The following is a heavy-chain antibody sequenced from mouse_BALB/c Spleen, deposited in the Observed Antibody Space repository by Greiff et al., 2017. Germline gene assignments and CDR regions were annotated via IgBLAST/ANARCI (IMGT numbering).Heavy chain of an antibody. J-gene: IGHJ4*01. Sequence: EVKLVESGGGLVTPGGSLKLSCAASGFTFSSYAMSWVRQTPEKRLEWVASISSGGSTYYPDSVKGRFTISRDNARNILYLQMSSLRSEDTAMYYCARYRSSTGAMDYWGQGTSVTVSS. D-gene: IGHD1-1*01. V-gene: IGHV5-6-5*01. CDR3: ARYRSSTGAMDY. CDR2: ISSGGST. CDR1: GFTFSSYA.